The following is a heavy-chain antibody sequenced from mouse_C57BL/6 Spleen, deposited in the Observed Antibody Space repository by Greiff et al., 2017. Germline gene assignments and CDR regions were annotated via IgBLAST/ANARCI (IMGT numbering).Heavy chain of an antibody. Sequence: VQLQQSGAELVRPGASVTLSCKASGYTFTDYEMHWVKQTPVHGLEWIGAIDPETGGTAYKQKFKGKAILTADKSSSTAYMELRSLTSEDSAVYYCTGWVYYYGSSYAMDYWGQGTSVTVSS. CDR3: TGWVYYYGSSYAMDY. V-gene: IGHV1-15*01. CDR1: GYTFTDYE. D-gene: IGHD1-1*01. J-gene: IGHJ4*01. CDR2: IDPETGGT.